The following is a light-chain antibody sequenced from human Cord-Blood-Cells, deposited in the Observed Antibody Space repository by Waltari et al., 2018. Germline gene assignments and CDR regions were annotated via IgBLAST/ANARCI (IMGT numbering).Light chain of an antibody. J-gene: IGLJ3*02. CDR2: DVS. Sequence: QSALTQPASVSGSPGQSITISCTGTSSDVGGYNYVSWYQQHPGKAPKRRIYDVSKRPSGVSNRFSGSTSGNTASLTISGLQAEDEADYYCSSYTSSSTWVFGGGTKLTVL. CDR1: SSDVGGYNY. CDR3: SSYTSSSTWV. V-gene: IGLV2-14*01.